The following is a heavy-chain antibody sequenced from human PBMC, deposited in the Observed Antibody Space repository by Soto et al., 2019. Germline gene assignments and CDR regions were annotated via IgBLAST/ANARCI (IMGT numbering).Heavy chain of an antibody. CDR2: IGGSGDNT. J-gene: IGHJ4*02. V-gene: IGHV3-23*01. CDR1: GFTFSSYP. D-gene: IGHD3-16*01. Sequence: EVQLLESGGGFIQPGGSLRLSCAASGFTFSSYPMTWVRQAPGKGLEWVSAIGGSGDNTYYPDPVRGRFTISRDNSKNRLYMQMNSLRDDDTAVDECGTGSGRGGDWGQLDYWGQGTLVTVSS. CDR3: GTGSGRGGDWGQLDY.